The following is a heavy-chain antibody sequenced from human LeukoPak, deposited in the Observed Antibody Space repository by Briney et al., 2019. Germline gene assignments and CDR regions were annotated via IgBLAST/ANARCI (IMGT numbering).Heavy chain of an antibody. Sequence: GGSLRLSCAASGFTFSSYSMNWVRQAPGKGLEWVSSISSSSSYIYYADSVKGRFTISRDNAKNSLYLQMNSLRAEDTAVYYCARVDSSSSRGYMDVWGKGTTVTVSS. CDR1: GFTFSSYS. V-gene: IGHV3-21*01. CDR2: ISSSSSYI. D-gene: IGHD6-6*01. CDR3: ARVDSSSSRGYMDV. J-gene: IGHJ6*03.